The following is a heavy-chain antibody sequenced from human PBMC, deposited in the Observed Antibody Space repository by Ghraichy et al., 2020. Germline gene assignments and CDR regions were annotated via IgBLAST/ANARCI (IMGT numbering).Heavy chain of an antibody. J-gene: IGHJ5*02. CDR2: ITSKSGNT. CDR1: GYTFINYG. Sequence: GESLNISCKASGYTFINYGITWVRQAPGQGLEWLGWITSKSGNTQYGWKFQGRVTMTTDTSTSTAYMELRSLRSDDTAVYYCARGINYFDPWGQGTLVTVSS. CDR3: ARGINYFDP. V-gene: IGHV1-18*01. D-gene: IGHD5-24*01.